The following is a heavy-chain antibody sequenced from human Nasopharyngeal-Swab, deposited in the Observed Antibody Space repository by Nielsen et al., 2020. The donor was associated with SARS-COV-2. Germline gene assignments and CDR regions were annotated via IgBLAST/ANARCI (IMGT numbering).Heavy chain of an antibody. D-gene: IGHD6-13*01. CDR2: FDPEDGET. CDR1: GYTLTELS. J-gene: IGHJ5*02. CDR3: ATGPGQLVLGWFDP. Sequence: ASVKVSCKVSGYTLTELSMHWVRQAPGTGLEWTGGFDPEDGETIYAQKFQGRVTMTEDTSTDTAYMELSSLRSEDTAVYYCATGPGQLVLGWFDPWGQGTLVTVSS. V-gene: IGHV1-24*01.